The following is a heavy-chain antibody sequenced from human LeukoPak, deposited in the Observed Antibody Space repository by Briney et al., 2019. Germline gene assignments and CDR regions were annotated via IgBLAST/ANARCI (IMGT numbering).Heavy chain of an antibody. D-gene: IGHD1-26*01. CDR2: IYGGDVT. CDR1: GFAVSNNY. J-gene: IGHJ4*02. Sequence: GGSLRLSCAGSGFAVSNNYMSWVRQAPGKGPEWVSIIYGGDVTYYVDSVKGRFTISRDNSKNMLYLQMNSLRVEDTAVYYCTRDSTTFRFGYWGQGTLVAVSS. CDR3: TRDSTTFRFGY. V-gene: IGHV3-53*01.